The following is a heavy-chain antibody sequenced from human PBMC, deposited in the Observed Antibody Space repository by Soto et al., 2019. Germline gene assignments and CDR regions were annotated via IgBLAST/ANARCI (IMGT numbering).Heavy chain of an antibody. Sequence: GGSLRLSCAASGFTFGDYAMQWVRQAPGKGLEWVSAISWNSGSIDYADSVKGRFTISRDNAKNSLYLQMNSLRAEDTALYYCAKSHNTSGWYVTTDYWGQGTRVTVSS. D-gene: IGHD6-19*01. CDR1: GFTFGDYA. J-gene: IGHJ4*02. CDR3: AKSHNTSGWYVTTDY. V-gene: IGHV3-9*01. CDR2: ISWNSGSI.